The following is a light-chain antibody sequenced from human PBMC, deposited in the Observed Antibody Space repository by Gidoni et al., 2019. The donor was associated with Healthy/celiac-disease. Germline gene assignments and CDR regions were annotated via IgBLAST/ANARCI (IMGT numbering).Light chain of an antibody. CDR2: AAS. Sequence: DIQLTQSPSFLSASVGDRVTITCRASQSISSYLNWYQQKPGKAPKLLIYAASSLQSGVTSRVSGSGSGTDFTLTISSLQPEDVANYYCQCGYSTPRFGQGTKLEIK. CDR3: QCGYSTPR. V-gene: IGKV1-39*02. CDR1: QSISSY. J-gene: IGKJ2*01.